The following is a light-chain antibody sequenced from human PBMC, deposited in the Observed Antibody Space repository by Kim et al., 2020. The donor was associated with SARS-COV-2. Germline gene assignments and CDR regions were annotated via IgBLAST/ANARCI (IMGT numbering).Light chain of an antibody. J-gene: IGLJ3*02. Sequence: QSVLTQPPSASVTPGQRVTISCSGSSSNIGSNSVNWYQQVPGTAPKVLIYNNNQRPSGVPDRFSASKSGTSASLAISGLQSEDEADYYCVSWDDTLSGWVFGGGTQLTVL. CDR1: SSNIGSNS. CDR2: NNN. V-gene: IGLV1-44*01. CDR3: VSWDDTLSGWV.